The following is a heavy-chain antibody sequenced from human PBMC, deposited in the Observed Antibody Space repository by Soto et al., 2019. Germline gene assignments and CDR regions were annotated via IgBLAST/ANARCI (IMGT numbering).Heavy chain of an antibody. J-gene: IGHJ6*02. D-gene: IGHD5-12*01. V-gene: IGHV3-48*01. CDR3: ARADSGYAHGYYYYGMDV. CDR2: ISSSSSTI. Sequence: GGSLRLSCAASGFTFSSYSMSWARQAPGKGLEWVSYISSSSSTIYYADSVKGRFTISRDNAKNSLYLQMNSLRAEDTAVYYCARADSGYAHGYYYYGMDVWGQGNTVTVS. CDR1: GFTFSSYS.